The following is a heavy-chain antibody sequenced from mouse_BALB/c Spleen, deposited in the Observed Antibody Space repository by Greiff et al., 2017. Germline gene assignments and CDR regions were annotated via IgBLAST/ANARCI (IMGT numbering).Heavy chain of an antibody. CDR2: ISNGGGST. J-gene: IGHJ2*01. Sequence: EVMLVESGGGLVQPGGSLKLSCAASGFTFSSYTMSWVRQTPEKRLEWVAYISNGGGSTYYPDTVKGRFTISRDNAKNTLYLQMSSLKSEDTAMYYCARQIPYGNYDYWGQGTTLTVSS. D-gene: IGHD2-1*01. V-gene: IGHV5-12-2*01. CDR3: ARQIPYGNYDY. CDR1: GFTFSSYT.